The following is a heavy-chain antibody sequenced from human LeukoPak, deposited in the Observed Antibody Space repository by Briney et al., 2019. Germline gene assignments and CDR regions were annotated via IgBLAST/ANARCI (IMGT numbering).Heavy chain of an antibody. CDR2: IKQDGSEK. V-gene: IGHV3-7*01. Sequence: GGSLRLSCVASGFTFRAYWMSWVRQAPGKGLEWVANIKQDGSEKYYVDSVRGRFTISRDNAKNSLYLQMNSLRVEDTAVYYCARLLVYGSGAEAFDHWGQGTLVTVSS. CDR3: ARLLVYGSGAEAFDH. D-gene: IGHD3-10*01. J-gene: IGHJ4*02. CDR1: GFTFRAYW.